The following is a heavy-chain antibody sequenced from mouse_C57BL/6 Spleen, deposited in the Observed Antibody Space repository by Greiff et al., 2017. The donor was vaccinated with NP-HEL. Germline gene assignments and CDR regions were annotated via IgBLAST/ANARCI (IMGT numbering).Heavy chain of an antibody. CDR3: ARKGAIDYYGSSYGYFDV. Sequence: QVQLKQSGPELVKPGASVKISCKASGYAFSSSWMNWVKQRPGKGLEWIGRIYPGDGDTNYNGKFKGEATLTADKSSSTAYMQLSSLTSEDSAVYFCARKGAIDYYGSSYGYFDVWGTGTTVTVSS. CDR2: IYPGDGDT. J-gene: IGHJ1*03. CDR1: GYAFSSSW. V-gene: IGHV1-82*01. D-gene: IGHD1-1*01.